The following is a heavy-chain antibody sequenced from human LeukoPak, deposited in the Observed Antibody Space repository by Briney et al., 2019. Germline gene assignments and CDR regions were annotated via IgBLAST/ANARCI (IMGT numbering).Heavy chain of an antibody. CDR1: SGSISTSNYY. V-gene: IGHV4-39*01. D-gene: IGHD3-16*02. J-gene: IGHJ4*02. CDR2: IFYSGST. CDR3: ARLYYDYVWGSYRYYDY. Sequence: SETLSLTCTVSSGSISTSNYYWGWVRQPPGKALEWIGNIFYSGSTYYSPSLKSRVTISLDTSRNQFSLKLNSVTAADTAVYYCARLYYDYVWGSYRYYDYWGQGTLVTVSS.